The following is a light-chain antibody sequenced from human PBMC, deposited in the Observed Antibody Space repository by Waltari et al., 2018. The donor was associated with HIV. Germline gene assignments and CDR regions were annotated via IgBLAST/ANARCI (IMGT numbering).Light chain of an antibody. V-gene: IGKV1-9*01. J-gene: IGKJ3*01. CDR1: HDVETY. CDR3: QQLHSFPFT. Sequence: DIQVTQSPSFLSASVGDRVTMTCRASHDVETYLAWYHQQPGKAPKLLVYSISTVQSGVPSRCSGSGAGTEFTLTISGLQPEDFATYYCQQLHSFPFTFGPGTKVDI. CDR2: SIS.